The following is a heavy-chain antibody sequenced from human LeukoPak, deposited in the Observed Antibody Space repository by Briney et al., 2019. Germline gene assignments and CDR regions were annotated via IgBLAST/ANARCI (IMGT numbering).Heavy chain of an antibody. Sequence: GGSLRLSCAASGFTFSSYSMNWVRQAPGKGLEWVSSINILSNYIYYADSVKGRFTISRDNAKNSLYLQMNSLRAEDTAVYYCARDRVGATWRRFDYWGQGTLVTVSS. V-gene: IGHV3-21*01. CDR2: INILSNYI. CDR1: GFTFSSYS. CDR3: ARDRVGATWRRFDY. D-gene: IGHD1-26*01. J-gene: IGHJ4*02.